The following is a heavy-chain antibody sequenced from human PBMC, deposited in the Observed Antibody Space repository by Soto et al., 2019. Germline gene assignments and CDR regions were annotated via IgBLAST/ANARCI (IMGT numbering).Heavy chain of an antibody. CDR1: GFTFTSSA. CDR2: VVVGSGNT. Sequence: SVKVSCKASGFTFTSSAVQWVRQARGQRLEWIGWVVVGSGNTNYAQKFQERVTITRDMSTSTAYMELSSLRSEDTAVYYCAAAWNDLDDAFDIWGQGTMVTVSS. CDR3: AAAWNDLDDAFDI. D-gene: IGHD1-1*01. V-gene: IGHV1-58*01. J-gene: IGHJ3*02.